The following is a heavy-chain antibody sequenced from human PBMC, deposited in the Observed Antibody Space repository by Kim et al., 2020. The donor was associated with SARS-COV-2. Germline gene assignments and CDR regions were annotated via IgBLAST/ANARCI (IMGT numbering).Heavy chain of an antibody. J-gene: IGHJ5*02. V-gene: IGHV1-8*01. D-gene: IGHD3-10*01. CDR2: T. CDR3: ARLVPVRWFDP. Sequence: TGNARKFQGRVTMTRNTSISTAYMELSSLRSEDTAVYYCARLVPVRWFDPWGQGTLVTVSS.